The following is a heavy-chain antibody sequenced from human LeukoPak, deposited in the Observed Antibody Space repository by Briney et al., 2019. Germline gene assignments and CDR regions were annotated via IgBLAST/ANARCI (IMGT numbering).Heavy chain of an antibody. CDR3: AKDARRGPHWFDA. J-gene: IGHJ5*02. Sequence: SGGSLRLSCAASGFTFSNYPMSWVRQTPGKGLMWVSSISGHGGTTHYADSVKGRFTISRDNSKNTPYLQMNSLRAEDTAVYYCAKDARRGPHWFDAWGQGSLVTVSS. V-gene: IGHV3-23*01. CDR2: ISGHGGTT. CDR1: GFTFSNYP.